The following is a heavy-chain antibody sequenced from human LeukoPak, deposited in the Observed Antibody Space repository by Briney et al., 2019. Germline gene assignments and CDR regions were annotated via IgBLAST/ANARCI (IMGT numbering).Heavy chain of an antibody. CDR3: ARIPKWEPYYFDY. D-gene: IGHD1-26*01. V-gene: IGHV3-7*01. CDR2: IKQDGSEK. CDR1: GITFSNSA. Sequence: GGSLRLSCVPSGITFSNSALSWVRQAPGKGLEWVANIKQDGSEKYYVDSVKGRFTISRDNAKNSLYLQMNSLRAEDTAVYYCARIPKWEPYYFDYWGQGTLVTVSS. J-gene: IGHJ4*02.